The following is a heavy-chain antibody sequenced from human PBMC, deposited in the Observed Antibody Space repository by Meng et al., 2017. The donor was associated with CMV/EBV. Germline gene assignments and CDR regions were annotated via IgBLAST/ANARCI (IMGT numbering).Heavy chain of an antibody. CDR1: GFTVSSNY. CDR3: ARDKGTGFDY. CDR2: ISSSGSTI. V-gene: IGHV3-11*04. D-gene: IGHD1-14*01. Sequence: GESLKISCAASGFTVSSNYMSWVRQAPGKGLEWVSYISSSGSTIYYADSVKGRFTISRDNAKNSLYLQMNSLRAEDTAVYYCARDKGTGFDYWGQGTLVTVSS. J-gene: IGHJ4*02.